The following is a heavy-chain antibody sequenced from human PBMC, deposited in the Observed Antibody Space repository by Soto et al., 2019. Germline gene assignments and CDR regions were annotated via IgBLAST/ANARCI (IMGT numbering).Heavy chain of an antibody. V-gene: IGHV3-33*01. CDR2: IWYDGSNK. D-gene: IGHD6-19*01. J-gene: IGHJ4*02. Sequence: GGSLRLSCAASGFTFSSYGMHWVRQAPGKGLEWVAVIWYDGSNKYYADSVKGRFTISRDNSKNTLYLQMNSLRAEDTAVYYCARVHSGYSSGWYEAFDYWGQGTLVTVSS. CDR1: GFTFSSYG. CDR3: ARVHSGYSSGWYEAFDY.